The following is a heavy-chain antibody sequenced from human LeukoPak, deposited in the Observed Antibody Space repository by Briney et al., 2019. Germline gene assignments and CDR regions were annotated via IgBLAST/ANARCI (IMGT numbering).Heavy chain of an antibody. CDR2: INPNSGGT. Sequence: ASVKVSFKASGYTFTGYYMHWVRQAPGQGLEWMGRINPNSGGTNYAQKFQGRVTMTRDTSISTAYMELSRLRSDDTAVYYCARDFGGYCSSTSCPPDYWGQGTLVTVSS. CDR3: ARDFGGYCSSTSCPPDY. CDR1: GYTFTGYY. J-gene: IGHJ4*02. D-gene: IGHD2-2*01. V-gene: IGHV1-2*06.